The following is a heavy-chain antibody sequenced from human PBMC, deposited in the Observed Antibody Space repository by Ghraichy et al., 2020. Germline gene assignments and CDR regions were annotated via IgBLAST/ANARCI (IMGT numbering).Heavy chain of an antibody. CDR1: GGSISSYY. J-gene: IGHJ6*02. CDR3: ARDGPLEKLELPGYGMDV. D-gene: IGHD1-7*01. CDR2: IYYSGST. V-gene: IGHV4-59*01. Sequence: SETLSLTCTVSGGSISSYYWSWIRQPPGKGLEWIGYIYYSGSTNYNPSLKSRVTISVDTSKNQFSLKLSSVTAADTAVYYCARDGPLEKLELPGYGMDVWGQGTTVTVSS.